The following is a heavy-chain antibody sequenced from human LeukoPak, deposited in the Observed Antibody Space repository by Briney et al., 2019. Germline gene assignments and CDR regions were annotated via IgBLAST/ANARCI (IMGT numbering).Heavy chain of an antibody. CDR1: GGSISPYS. Sequence: SETLSLTCTVSGGSISPYSWNWIRQPPGKGLEWIGYVEYTGSINYNPSLDGRVTISVDRSTNQFSLNLISVTAADTAIYYCARHAEVPHQWACYFDYWGQGILVTVSS. J-gene: IGHJ4*02. CDR3: ARHAEVPHQWACYFDY. D-gene: IGHD2-8*01. V-gene: IGHV4-59*08. CDR2: VEYTGSI.